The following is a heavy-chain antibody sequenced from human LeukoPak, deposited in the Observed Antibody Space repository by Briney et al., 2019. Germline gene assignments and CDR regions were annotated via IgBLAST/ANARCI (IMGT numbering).Heavy chain of an antibody. Sequence: PSETLSLTCTVSGASISSSYWSWIRQPPGKGLEWIGYINYIGSTDYNPSLKSRVTISVDTSKNQFSLKLSSVTAADTAVYYCARLHYGGNYGYYYYYMDVWGKGTTVTVSS. V-gene: IGHV4-59*08. J-gene: IGHJ6*03. CDR3: ARLHYGGNYGYYYYYMDV. CDR1: GASISSSY. D-gene: IGHD4-23*01. CDR2: INYIGST.